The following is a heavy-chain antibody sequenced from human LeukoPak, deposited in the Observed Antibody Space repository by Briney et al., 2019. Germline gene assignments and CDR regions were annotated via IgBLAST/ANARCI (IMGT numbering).Heavy chain of an antibody. J-gene: IGHJ4*02. V-gene: IGHV3-23*01. CDR2: TSSSDPGT. D-gene: IGHD2-15*01. CDR3: ARAPVTSCRGAFCYPFDY. CDR1: GFPLSSCA. Sequence: GGSLRLSCAASGFPLSSCAMSWVRQGPGKGLEWVAATSSSDPGTYHADSVRGRFTISRDNSKNTLYLQMNRLRVEDAAVYYCARAPVTSCRGAFCYPFDYWGQGTLVTVSS.